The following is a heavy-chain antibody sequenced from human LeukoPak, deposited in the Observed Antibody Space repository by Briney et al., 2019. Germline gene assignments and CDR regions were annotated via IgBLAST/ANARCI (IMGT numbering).Heavy chain of an antibody. CDR1: GFTFSSYA. D-gene: IGHD3-10*01. CDR3: ARDMRFGELLPTSIFDY. CDR2: ISYDGSNK. J-gene: IGHJ4*02. Sequence: GRSLRLSCAASGFTFSSYAMHWVRQAPGKGLEWVAVISYDGSNKYYADSVKGRFIISRDNSKNTLYLQMNSLRAEDTAVYYCARDMRFGELLPTSIFDYWGQGTLVTVSS. V-gene: IGHV3-30-3*01.